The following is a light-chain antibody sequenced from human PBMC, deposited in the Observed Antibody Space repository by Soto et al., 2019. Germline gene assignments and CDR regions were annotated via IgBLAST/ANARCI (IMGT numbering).Light chain of an antibody. V-gene: IGLV2-14*01. CDR3: SSYSRSSRYV. CDR2: DVS. J-gene: IGLJ1*01. Sequence: QSALTQPASVSGSPGQSITISCTGTRSDVGGYNYVSWYQQHPGKAPKLMIYDVSNRPSGVSNRFSGSKSGNTASLTISGLQSEDDADYYCSSYSRSSRYVFGTGTKLTVL. CDR1: RSDVGGYNY.